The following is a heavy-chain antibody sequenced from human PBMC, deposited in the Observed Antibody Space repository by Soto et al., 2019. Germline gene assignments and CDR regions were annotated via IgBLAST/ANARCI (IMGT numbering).Heavy chain of an antibody. CDR2: INPNSGNI. J-gene: IGHJ4*02. Sequence: GASVKVSFKASGETFTTGDINWLRQATGHGLEWMGWINPNSGNIGYAQRFQGRVTMTRDTAIRTAYMEVSSLRSDDTAVYYCARGRASGSYYLLDYWGQGTLVTVSS. V-gene: IGHV1-8*01. CDR3: ARGRASGSYYLLDY. CDR1: GETFTTGD. D-gene: IGHD3-10*01.